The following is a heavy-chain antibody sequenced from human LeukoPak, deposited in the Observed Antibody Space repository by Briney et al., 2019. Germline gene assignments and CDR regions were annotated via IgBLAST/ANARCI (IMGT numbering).Heavy chain of an antibody. Sequence: GSLRLSCAASGFTVSTTYMSWVRQAPGKGLEWVSIIYSGGTTYYADSVKGRFTISRDNSKNTLYLQMNSLRAEDTAVYYCARGGPSTYYFDSSGSPFDYWGQGTLVTVSS. CDR1: GFTVSTTY. CDR3: ARGGPSTYYFDSSGSPFDY. V-gene: IGHV3-53*01. CDR2: IYSGGTT. J-gene: IGHJ4*02. D-gene: IGHD3-22*01.